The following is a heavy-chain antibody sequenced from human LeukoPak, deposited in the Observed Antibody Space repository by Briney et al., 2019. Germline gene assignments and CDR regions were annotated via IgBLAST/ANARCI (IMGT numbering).Heavy chain of an antibody. V-gene: IGHV4-34*01. CDR2: INHSGST. Sequence: SETLSLTCAVYGGSFSGYYWSWIRQPPGKGLEWIGEINHSGSTNYNPSLKSRVTISVDTSKNQFSLKLSSVTAADTAVYYCARHAQLQWQNNWFDPWGQGTLVTVSS. CDR3: ARHAQLQWQNNWFDP. D-gene: IGHD6-19*01. CDR1: GGSFSGYY. J-gene: IGHJ5*02.